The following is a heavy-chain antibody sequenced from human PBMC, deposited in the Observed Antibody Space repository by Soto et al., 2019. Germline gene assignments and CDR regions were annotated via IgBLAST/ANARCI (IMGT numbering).Heavy chain of an antibody. Sequence: SETLSLTCTVSGGSISSYYWSWIRQPPGKGLEWIGYIYYSGSTNYNPSLKSRVTISVDTSKNQFSLKLSSVTAADTAVYYCGRGAARDLMDAFDIWGQGTMVTVSS. J-gene: IGHJ3*02. D-gene: IGHD3-16*01. V-gene: IGHV4-59*01. CDR3: GRGAARDLMDAFDI. CDR1: GGSISSYY. CDR2: IYYSGST.